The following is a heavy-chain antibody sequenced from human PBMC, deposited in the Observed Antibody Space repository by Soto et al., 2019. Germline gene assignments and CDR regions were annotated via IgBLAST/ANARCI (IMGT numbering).Heavy chain of an antibody. CDR2: IYWDDDK. CDR1: GFSLTTSGVG. J-gene: IGHJ4*02. V-gene: IGHV2-5*02. Sequence: QITLNESGPTVVRPTETLTLTCRFSGFSLTTSGVGVGWIRQSPGKAPEWLALIYWDDDKRYSASLKSRLTLTKDTSKNQVALTVSDLDPTDTATYYCAHRVLRTVFGLVTTTAIYFDFWGQGTPVAVSS. D-gene: IGHD3-3*01. CDR3: AHRVLRTVFGLVTTTAIYFDF.